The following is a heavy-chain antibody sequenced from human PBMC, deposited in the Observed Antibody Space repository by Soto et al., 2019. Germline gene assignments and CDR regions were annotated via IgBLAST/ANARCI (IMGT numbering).Heavy chain of an antibody. CDR1: GYTFTSYR. D-gene: IGHD4-17*01. CDR3: ARADYADDDY. CDR2: ISAYNGDT. Sequence: QVQLVQSGAEVKKPGASVKVSCKASGYTFTSYRLSWARQAPGQGLEWMGWISAYNGDTKDAQKLQGRATMTTDTSTSTAYMELRSLTSHDTAVYYCARADYADDDYWGQGTLVTVSS. J-gene: IGHJ4*02. V-gene: IGHV1-18*01.